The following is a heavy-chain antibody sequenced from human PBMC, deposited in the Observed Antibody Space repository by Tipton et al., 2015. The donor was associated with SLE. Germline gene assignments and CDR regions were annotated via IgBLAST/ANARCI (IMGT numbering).Heavy chain of an antibody. J-gene: IGHJ4*02. CDR2: IFYTGST. CDR1: GGSISSPSSY. D-gene: IGHD6-13*01. Sequence: TLSLTCTVSGGSISSPSSYWGWIRQPPGKGLEWIGSIFYTGSTYYNPSLKSRVTISVDTSKNQFSLKLSSVTAADTAVYYCARDKLDIGSSCNWGQGTLVTVSS. V-gene: IGHV4-39*07. CDR3: ARDKLDIGSSCN.